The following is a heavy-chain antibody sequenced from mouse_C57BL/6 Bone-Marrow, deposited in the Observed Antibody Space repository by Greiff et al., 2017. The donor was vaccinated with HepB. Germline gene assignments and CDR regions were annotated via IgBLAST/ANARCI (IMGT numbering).Heavy chain of an antibody. J-gene: IGHJ4*01. V-gene: IGHV1-72*01. Sequence: VQLQQPGAELVKPGASVKLSCKASGYTFTSYWMHWVKQRPGRGLEWIGRIDPNSGGTKYNEKFKSKATLTVDKPSSTAYMQLSSLTSEDSAVYYCARWSALSNPYYYAMDDWGQGTSVTVSS. CDR1: GYTFTSYW. CDR3: ARWSALSNPYYYAMDD. CDR2: IDPNSGGT. D-gene: IGHD2-5*01.